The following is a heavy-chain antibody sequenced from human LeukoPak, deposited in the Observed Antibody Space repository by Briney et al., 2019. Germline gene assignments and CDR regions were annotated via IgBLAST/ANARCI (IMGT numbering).Heavy chain of an antibody. CDR3: ARDPGYSYGGDAFDI. D-gene: IGHD5-18*01. CDR1: GGSISSSSYY. CDR2: IYYSGST. J-gene: IGHJ3*02. Sequence: SETLSLTCTVSGGSISSSSYYWGWIRQPPGKGLEWIGSIYYSGSTYYNPSLKSRVTMSVDTSKNQFSLKLSSVTAADTAVYYCARDPGYSYGGDAFDIWGQGTMVTVSS. V-gene: IGHV4-39*07.